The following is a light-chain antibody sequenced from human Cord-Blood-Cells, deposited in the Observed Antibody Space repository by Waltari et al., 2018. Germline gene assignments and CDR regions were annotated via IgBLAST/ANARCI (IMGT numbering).Light chain of an antibody. J-gene: IGKJ2*01. Sequence: EIVLTQSPATLSLSPGERATLSCRASQSVSSYLACYQHKPGQAPRLLIYDASNSATGIPARFSGSGYGTDFTLTISSLEPEDFAVYYCQQRSNWHTFGQWTKLEIK. CDR2: DAS. CDR3: QQRSNWHT. CDR1: QSVSSY. V-gene: IGKV3-11*01.